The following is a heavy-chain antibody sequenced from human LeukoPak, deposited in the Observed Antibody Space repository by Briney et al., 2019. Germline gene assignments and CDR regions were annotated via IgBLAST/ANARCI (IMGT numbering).Heavy chain of an antibody. V-gene: IGHV1-18*01. D-gene: IGHD3-10*01. Sequence: ASVKVSCKASGYTFTSYGISWVRQAPGQGLEWMGWITAYNDNTNYAQKLQGRVTMTTDTSTSTAYMELRSLRSDDTAVYYYARALLWFGEPSHIDYWGQGTLVTASS. J-gene: IGHJ4*02. CDR1: GYTFTSYG. CDR2: ITAYNDNT. CDR3: ARALLWFGEPSHIDY.